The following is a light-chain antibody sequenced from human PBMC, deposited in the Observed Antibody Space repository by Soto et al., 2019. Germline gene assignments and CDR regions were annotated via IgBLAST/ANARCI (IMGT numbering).Light chain of an antibody. CDR2: QTS. J-gene: IGKJ1*01. Sequence: ELVLTQSPPPLSSFPGDRVTLSCRASQYINTRLAWHQHRPGQAPSLLIYQTSIRAAGIPARFSASGSGTDFTLTISDVQPEDFALYYCHQRQSWPRTFGQGTKVDNK. CDR3: HQRQSWPRT. V-gene: IGKV3-11*01. CDR1: QYINTR.